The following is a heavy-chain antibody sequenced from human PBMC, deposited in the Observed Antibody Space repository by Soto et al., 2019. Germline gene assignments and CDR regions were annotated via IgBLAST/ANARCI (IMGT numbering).Heavy chain of an antibody. V-gene: IGHV4-30-4*03. CDR2: IYYSGST. J-gene: IGHJ4*02. CDR3: TQDSPLIRDY. D-gene: IGHD2-15*01. Sequence: SETLSLTCTVSGGSISSGDYYWSWIRQPPGKGLEWIGYIYYSGSTYYNPSLKSRVTISVDTSKNQFSLKLSSVKAEDTAVYYCTQDSPLIRDYWGQGTLVTVSS. CDR1: GGSISSGDYY.